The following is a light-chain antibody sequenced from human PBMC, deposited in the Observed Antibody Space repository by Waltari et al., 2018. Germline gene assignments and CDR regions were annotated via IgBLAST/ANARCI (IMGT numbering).Light chain of an antibody. CDR2: EVT. V-gene: IGLV2-23*02. CDR1: SSDVGSYDL. Sequence: QSGLTQPASVSGSPGQSITISCTGSSSDVGSYDLVSWYQQYPGKAPKLMVYEVTKRTSGVSDRFSGSKSANTASRTIYGLQSEDEADYYCCSDAGLGIYVFGTGTKVTVL. CDR3: CSDAGLGIYV. J-gene: IGLJ1*01.